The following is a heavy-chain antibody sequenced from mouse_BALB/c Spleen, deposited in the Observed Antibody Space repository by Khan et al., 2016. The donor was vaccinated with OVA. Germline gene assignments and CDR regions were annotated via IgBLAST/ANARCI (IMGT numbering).Heavy chain of an antibody. J-gene: IGHJ4*01. V-gene: IGHV9-3-1*01. CDR1: GYTFTNYG. CDR2: INTYTGAP. D-gene: IGHD2-14*01. Sequence: QIQLVQSGPELKKPGETVKISCKASGYTFTNYGMNWVKQAPGKGLKWMGWINTYTGAPTYADDFRGRFVFSLETSARTAYLQINNLKNEDTATYVCARVGYNGTMDYWGPGTSGTVSS. CDR3: ARVGYNGTMDY.